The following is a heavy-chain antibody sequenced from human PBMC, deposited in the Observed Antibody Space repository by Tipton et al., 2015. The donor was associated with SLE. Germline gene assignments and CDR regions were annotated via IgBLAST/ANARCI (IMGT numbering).Heavy chain of an antibody. V-gene: IGHV3-49*04. D-gene: IGHD1-14*01. CDR2: IRSKDYGGTT. Sequence: SLRLSCTTSGFTFGDYAMNWVRQAPGKGLDWVGFIRSKDYGGTTEYAASVKGRFTISRDDSKSIAYLQMNSLKTEDTAVYYCTRGTGSQYWGQGALVTVSS. J-gene: IGHJ1*01. CDR3: TRGTGSQY. CDR1: GFTFGDYA.